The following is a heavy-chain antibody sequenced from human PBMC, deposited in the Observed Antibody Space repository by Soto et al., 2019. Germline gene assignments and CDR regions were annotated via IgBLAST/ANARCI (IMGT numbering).Heavy chain of an antibody. V-gene: IGHV4-34*01. Sequence: SETLSLTCVVSGGSFSTYYYNWIRQSPGKGLEWIGEINHSGSNNYSPSLKSRVTMSLDTSKNQFSLKLTSVTAADTAVYYCARGGSNDWQVAFDIWGQGAMVTVS. D-gene: IGHD3-9*01. CDR2: INHSGSN. J-gene: IGHJ3*02. CDR1: GGSFSTYY. CDR3: ARGGSNDWQVAFDI.